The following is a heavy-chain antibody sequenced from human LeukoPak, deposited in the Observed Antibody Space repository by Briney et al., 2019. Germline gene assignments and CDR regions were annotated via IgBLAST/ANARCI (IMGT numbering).Heavy chain of an antibody. CDR3: ARHLDYYGSGTYGF. Sequence: SETLSLTCTVSGGSISSYYWSWIRQPPGKGLEWIGYISYSGYTNYNPSLKSRVTISVDTSKNQFSPKLSSVAAADTAVYYCARHLDYYGSGTYGFWGQGTLVTVSS. V-gene: IGHV4-59*08. CDR1: GGSISSYY. J-gene: IGHJ4*02. D-gene: IGHD3-10*01. CDR2: ISYSGYT.